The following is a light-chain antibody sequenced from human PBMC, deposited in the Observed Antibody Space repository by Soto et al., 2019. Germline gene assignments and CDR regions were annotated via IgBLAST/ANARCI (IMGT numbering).Light chain of an antibody. Sequence: DIQMTQSPSSLSASVGDRVTITCRASQGITNYLAWYQQKPGRVPKLLIYAASTLQSGVPSRFSGGGSGTDFTLTISSLQPEDVATYYCQKYNSAPWTFGQGTKVEIK. CDR3: QKYNSAPWT. CDR2: AAS. CDR1: QGITNY. V-gene: IGKV1-27*01. J-gene: IGKJ1*01.